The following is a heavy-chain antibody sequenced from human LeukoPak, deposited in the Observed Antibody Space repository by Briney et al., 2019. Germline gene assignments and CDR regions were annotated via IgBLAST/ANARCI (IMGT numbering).Heavy chain of an antibody. D-gene: IGHD1-1*01. V-gene: IGHV3-48*02. CDR1: GFTSNSYS. CDR2: ISRSSGTI. J-gene: IGHJ5*02. Sequence: GGSLRLSCAASGFTSNSYSMNWVRQAPGKGLEWISYISRSSGTIYYADSVKGRFTISRDNAKNSLYLQMNSLRDEDTAVYYCTTVSGFRFGPWGQGTLVTVSS. CDR3: TTVSGFRFGP.